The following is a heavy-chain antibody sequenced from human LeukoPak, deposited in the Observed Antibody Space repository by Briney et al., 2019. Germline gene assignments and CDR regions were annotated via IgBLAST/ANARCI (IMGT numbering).Heavy chain of an antibody. V-gene: IGHV3-23*01. D-gene: IGHD2-15*01. CDR2: ITISGRTA. CDR3: ANQRGRYCSGDSCYFILDY. CDR1: GFTFSNYA. Sequence: GGSLRLSCLASGFTFSNYAMSWVRQAPGKGLEWVSGITISGRTAYCADSVKGRFTISRDNSKNTLFLQMNSLRAEDTAVYYCANQRGRYCSGDSCYFILDYWGQGTLVTVSS. J-gene: IGHJ4*02.